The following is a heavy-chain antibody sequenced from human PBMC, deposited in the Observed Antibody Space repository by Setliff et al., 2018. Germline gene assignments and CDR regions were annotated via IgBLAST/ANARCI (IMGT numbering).Heavy chain of an antibody. CDR1: GYTFTSYD. CDR2: MNPTSGNT. D-gene: IGHD2-21*01. V-gene: IGHV1-8*01. CDR3: ARREVIAHSFDY. J-gene: IGHJ4*02. Sequence: ASVKVSCKASGYTFTSYDINWVRQATGQGLEWMGWMNPTSGNTGYAQKFQGRVTMTRNTSISTAYMELSRLRSDDTAVYYCARREVIAHSFDYWGQGTLVTV.